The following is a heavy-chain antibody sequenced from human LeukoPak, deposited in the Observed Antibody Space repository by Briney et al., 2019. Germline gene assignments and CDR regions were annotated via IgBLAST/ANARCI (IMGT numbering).Heavy chain of an antibody. J-gene: IGHJ2*01. Sequence: SETLSLTCAVYGGSFSGYYWSWIRQPPGRGLEWIGEINHSGSTNYNPSLKSRVTISVDTSTNQISLKLSSVTAADTAVYSCPRVEGMGNSSSLAYFELWGRGTLVTVSS. CDR1: GGSFSGYY. CDR2: INHSGST. CDR3: PRVEGMGNSSSLAYFEL. D-gene: IGHD6-6*01. V-gene: IGHV4-34*01.